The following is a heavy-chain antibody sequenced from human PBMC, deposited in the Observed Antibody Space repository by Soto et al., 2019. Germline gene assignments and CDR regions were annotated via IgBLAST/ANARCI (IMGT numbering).Heavy chain of an antibody. CDR1: GGTFSSYT. CDR2: IIPILGIA. V-gene: IGHV1-69*02. J-gene: IGHJ4*02. CDR3: ARGSVTEYYFDY. D-gene: IGHD4-4*01. Sequence: QVQLVQSGAEVKKPGSSVKVSCKASGGTFSSYTISWVRQAPGQGLEWMGRIIPILGIANYAQKFQGRVTSTAGKSTSTAYMELSSLRSEDTAVYYCARGSVTEYYFDYWGQGTLVTVSS.